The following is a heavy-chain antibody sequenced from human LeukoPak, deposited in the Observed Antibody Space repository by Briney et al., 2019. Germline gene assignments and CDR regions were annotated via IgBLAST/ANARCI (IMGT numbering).Heavy chain of an antibody. D-gene: IGHD6-13*01. Sequence: ASVKVSCKASGYTFTSYDINWVRQATGQGLEWMGWMNPNSGNTGYAQKFQGRVTMTRNTSISTAYMELSSLRSEDTAMYCCARGKYSSSWWTTDPVDYWGQGTLVTVSS. J-gene: IGHJ4*02. CDR2: MNPNSGNT. CDR1: GYTFTSYD. V-gene: IGHV1-8*01. CDR3: ARGKYSSSWWTTDPVDY.